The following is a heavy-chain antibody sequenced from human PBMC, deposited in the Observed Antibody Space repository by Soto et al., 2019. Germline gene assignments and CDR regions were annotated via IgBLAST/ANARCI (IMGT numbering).Heavy chain of an antibody. V-gene: IGHV3-23*01. CDR1: GFTFSTYA. D-gene: IGHD3-16*02. Sequence: GGSLRLSCAASGFTFSTYAMNWVRQAPGKGPEWVSGITSNGDNRYYADSVKGRFTISRDNSKNTLYLQMNSLRADDTAVYYCAKESSRYSSPYWGQGTLVTVS. J-gene: IGHJ4*02. CDR2: ITSNGDNR. CDR3: AKESSRYSSPY.